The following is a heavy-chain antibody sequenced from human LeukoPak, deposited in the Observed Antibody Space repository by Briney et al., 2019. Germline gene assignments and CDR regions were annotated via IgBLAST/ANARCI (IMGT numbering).Heavy chain of an antibody. D-gene: IGHD3-22*01. CDR2: IRGDESRK. J-gene: IGHJ3*02. CDR3: ARDANYHVSSDYYDAFDI. Sequence: GGSLRLSCAASGFSFSNYWMTWLRQAPGKGLEWVANIRGDESRKYYLDSVTGRFTISRDNAKNSLYLQMNSLRAEDTAVYYCARDANYHVSSDYYDAFDIWGQGTMVTVSS. CDR1: GFSFSNYW. V-gene: IGHV3-7*01.